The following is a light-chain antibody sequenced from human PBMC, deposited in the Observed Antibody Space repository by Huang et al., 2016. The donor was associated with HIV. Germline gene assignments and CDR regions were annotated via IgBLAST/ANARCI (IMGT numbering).Light chain of an antibody. V-gene: IGKV1-6*01. CDR1: QGITDE. CDR3: LQDHNYPRT. Sequence: AIQMTQSPSSLSASVGDRVTITCRASQGITDELAWYQQKPGKAPKLLISGASTLRVGVPSRFSGSGSGTDFTLTISSLQPEDYATYYCLQDHNYPRTFGQGTKVEI. J-gene: IGKJ1*01. CDR2: GAS.